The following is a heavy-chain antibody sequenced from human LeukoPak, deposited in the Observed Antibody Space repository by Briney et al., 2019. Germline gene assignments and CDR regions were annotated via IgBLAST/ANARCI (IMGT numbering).Heavy chain of an antibody. CDR1: GFTFSNYA. CDR2: ITGSGGST. CDR3: ARLPIRYSGYDYSNSGDY. D-gene: IGHD5-12*01. Sequence: PGESLRLSCAASGFTFSNYAMSWVRQAPGKGLEWVSAITGSGGSTFYADSVKGRFTISRDNSRNTVYLQMNSLRAEDTAVYYCARLPIRYSGYDYSNSGDYWGQGTLVTVSS. J-gene: IGHJ4*02. V-gene: IGHV3-23*01.